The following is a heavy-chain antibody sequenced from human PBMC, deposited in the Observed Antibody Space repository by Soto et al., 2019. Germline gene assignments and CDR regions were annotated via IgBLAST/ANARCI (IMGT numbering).Heavy chain of an antibody. CDR2: ISAYNGHT. CDR3: ARAYDDVPYYGMDV. Sequence: SVKVSCKASGYTFASYGISWVRQAPGQGLEWMGWISAYNGHTKYAQKCQGRVTLTTDTSTSTAYMEVRSLRFDDTAIFYCARAYDDVPYYGMDVWGQGTGVTVSS. V-gene: IGHV1-18*04. D-gene: IGHD1-1*01. CDR1: GYTFASYG. J-gene: IGHJ6*02.